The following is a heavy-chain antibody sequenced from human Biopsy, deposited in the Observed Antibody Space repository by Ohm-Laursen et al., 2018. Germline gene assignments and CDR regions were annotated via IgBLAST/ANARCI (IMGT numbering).Heavy chain of an antibody. CDR2: TSPSDATT. Sequence: VASVKVSCKASGGTFSKYGISWVRQAPGQGLEWMGVTSPSDATTSFSQKFQGRITMTRDTSTGTVYMDLNSLGSEDTAVYYCARAGVGSDGTDSYYYGMDVWGPGTTVTVSS. V-gene: IGHV1-46*01. CDR1: GGTFSKYG. CDR3: ARAGVGSDGTDSYYYGMDV. J-gene: IGHJ6*02. D-gene: IGHD5-24*01.